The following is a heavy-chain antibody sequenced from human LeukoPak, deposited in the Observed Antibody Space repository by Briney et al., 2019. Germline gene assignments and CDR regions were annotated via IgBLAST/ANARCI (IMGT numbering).Heavy chain of an antibody. Sequence: PGGCLRLSCAASVFTFSSYGMHSGRQAPGKGLGWVAVIRYDGSNKYYADSVKGRFTISRDNSKHTLYLQMNSLRAEDTAVYYCAKDAVDTAMGSFDYWGQGTLVTVSS. D-gene: IGHD5-18*01. CDR3: AKDAVDTAMGSFDY. V-gene: IGHV3-30*02. CDR2: IRYDGSNK. J-gene: IGHJ4*02. CDR1: VFTFSSYG.